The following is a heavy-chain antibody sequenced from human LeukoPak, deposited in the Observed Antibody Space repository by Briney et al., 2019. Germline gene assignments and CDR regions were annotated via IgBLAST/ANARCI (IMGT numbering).Heavy chain of an antibody. CDR2: ISARGGTT. V-gene: IGHV3-23*01. CDR1: GFTFNNYA. Sequence: GGSLRLSCAASGFTFNNYAMSWVRQAPGKGQEWVSAISARGGTTYYADSVKGRFTISRDNSENTLFLQMNSLRAEDTAVYYCAKEPREYCSSTSCPNWFDSWGQGTLVTVSS. D-gene: IGHD2-2*01. J-gene: IGHJ5*01. CDR3: AKEPREYCSSTSCPNWFDS.